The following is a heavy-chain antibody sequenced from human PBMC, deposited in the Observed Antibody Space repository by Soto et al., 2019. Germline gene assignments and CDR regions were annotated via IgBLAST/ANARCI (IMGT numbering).Heavy chain of an antibody. D-gene: IGHD5-18*01. CDR2: ISYDGSNK. CDR1: GFTFSSYG. J-gene: IGHJ4*02. Sequence: QVQLVESGGGVVQPGRSLRLSCAASGFTFSSYGMHWVRQAPGKGLEWVAVISYDGSNKYYADSVKGRFTISRDNSKNTLYLQMNSLRAEDTAVYYCAKDEMEYCYGWSYFDYWGQGTLVTVSS. CDR3: AKDEMEYCYGWSYFDY. V-gene: IGHV3-30*18.